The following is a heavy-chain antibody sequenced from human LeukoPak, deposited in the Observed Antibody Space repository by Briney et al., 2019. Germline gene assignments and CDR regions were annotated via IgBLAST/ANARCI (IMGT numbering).Heavy chain of an antibody. D-gene: IGHD3-16*02. CDR3: VRSGRGYRALFSWFDP. CDR2: IRAYNGNT. Sequence: KVSCKASGYTVTSYGISWVSQAPGQGPGWRGWIRAYNGNTKYAKRHPGRMTMTTTTSTSTAYMEMRSLRSDDTAVYYCVRSGRGYRALFSWFDPWGQGTLVTVSS. J-gene: IGHJ5*02. V-gene: IGHV1-18*01. CDR1: GYTVTSYG.